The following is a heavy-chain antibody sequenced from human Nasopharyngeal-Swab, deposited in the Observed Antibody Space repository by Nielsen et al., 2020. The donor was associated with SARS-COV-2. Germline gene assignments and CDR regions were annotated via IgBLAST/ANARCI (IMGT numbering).Heavy chain of an antibody. CDR1: GFTFSDYY. CDR3: ARAGGDYYYYYYMDV. Sequence: GGSLRLSCAASGFTFSDYYMSWIRQAPGKGLEWVSYISSSGSTIYYADSVKGRFTISRDNAKNSLYLQMNSLGAEDTAVYYCARAGGDYYYYYYMDVWGKGTTVTVSS. J-gene: IGHJ6*03. V-gene: IGHV3-11*04. CDR2: ISSSGSTI. D-gene: IGHD4-17*01.